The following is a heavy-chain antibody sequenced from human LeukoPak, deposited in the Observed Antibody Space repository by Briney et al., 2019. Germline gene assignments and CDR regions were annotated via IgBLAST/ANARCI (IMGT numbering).Heavy chain of an antibody. Sequence: ASGKVSCKPFENTFTGYYMHGLDRAPGQGLKGLGGINPNSGGTNYAQKFQGRVTMTRDTSISTAYMELSRLRSDDTAAYYCARGYYDSSGDAFDIWGQGTMVTVSS. CDR3: ARGYYDSSGDAFDI. V-gene: IGHV1-2*02. J-gene: IGHJ3*02. D-gene: IGHD3-22*01. CDR1: ENTFTGYY. CDR2: INPNSGGT.